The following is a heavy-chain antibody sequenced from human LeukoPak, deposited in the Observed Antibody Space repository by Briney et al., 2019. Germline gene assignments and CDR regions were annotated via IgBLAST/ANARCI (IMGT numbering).Heavy chain of an antibody. CDR1: GGSISSYY. J-gene: IGHJ4*02. D-gene: IGHD3-3*01. V-gene: IGHV4-59*01. CDR2: IYYSGST. Sequence: SETLSLTCTVSGGSISSYYWNWIRQPPGKGLEWIGYIYYSGSTNYNPSLKSRVTISVDTSKNQFSLKLSSVTAADTAVYYCAREDTYYDFWSGQWYYFDYWGQGTLVTVSS. CDR3: AREDTYYDFWSGQWYYFDY.